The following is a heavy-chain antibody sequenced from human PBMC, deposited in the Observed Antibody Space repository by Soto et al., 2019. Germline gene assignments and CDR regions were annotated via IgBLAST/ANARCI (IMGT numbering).Heavy chain of an antibody. CDR2: ISPYHGNT. CDR1: GYTFRNYG. J-gene: IGHJ4*02. Sequence: QVQLVQSGAEVKRPGASVKVSCKASGYTFRNYGITWVRQAPGQGLEWMAWISPYHGNTNYAQDLQGRVTMTTDTSTSTAYIALRSRPSEDTAMSYCASDLVSGSDFWRAYNGGYFDYWGQGTLVTVSS. V-gene: IGHV1-18*01. CDR3: ASDLVSGSDFWRAYNGGYFDY. D-gene: IGHD3-3*01.